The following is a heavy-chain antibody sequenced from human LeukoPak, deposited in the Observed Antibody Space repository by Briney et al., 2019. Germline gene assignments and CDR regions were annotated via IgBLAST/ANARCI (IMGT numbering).Heavy chain of an antibody. CDR3: ARGREILTTNHYYYGSGSYYNDAFDI. CDR1: GFTFSDYT. CDR2: ISSSGSSI. Sequence: GGSLRLSCAASGFTFSDYTMNWVRQAPGQGLEWVSYISSSGSSIYYADSVKGRFTISRDNAKNSLYLQMNSLRAEDTAVYYCARGREILTTNHYYYGSGSYYNDAFDIWGQGTMVTVSS. D-gene: IGHD3-10*01. J-gene: IGHJ3*02. V-gene: IGHV3-48*04.